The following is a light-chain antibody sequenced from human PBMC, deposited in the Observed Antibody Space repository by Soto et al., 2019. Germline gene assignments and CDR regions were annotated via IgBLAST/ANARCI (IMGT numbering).Light chain of an antibody. CDR2: DAS. CDR1: QSVSSY. CDR3: QQYGSSLWT. J-gene: IGKJ1*01. V-gene: IGKV3-20*01. Sequence: EIVLTHSQATLSVSPCERATLSFRASQSVSSYLAWYQQKPGQAPRLLIYDASSRATGIPDRFSGSGSGTDFTLTISRLEPEDFAVYYCQQYGSSLWTFGQGAKVDI.